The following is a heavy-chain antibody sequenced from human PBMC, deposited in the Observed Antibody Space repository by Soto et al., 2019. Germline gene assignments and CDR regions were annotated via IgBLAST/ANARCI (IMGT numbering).Heavy chain of an antibody. CDR3: ASRSGNYYDSSGAHNYWYFDL. D-gene: IGHD3-22*01. CDR1: GGTFSSYA. V-gene: IGHV1-69*13. Sequence: ASVKVSCKASGGTFSSYAISWVRQAPGQGLEWMGGIIPIFGTANYAQKFQGRVTITADESTSTAYMELSSLRSEDTAVYYCASRSGNYYDSSGAHNYWYFDLWGRGTLVTVSS. CDR2: IIPIFGTA. J-gene: IGHJ2*01.